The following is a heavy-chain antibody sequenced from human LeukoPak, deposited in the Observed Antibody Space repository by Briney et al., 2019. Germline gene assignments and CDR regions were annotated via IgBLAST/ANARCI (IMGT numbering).Heavy chain of an antibody. CDR1: GYTFTSYD. Sequence: ASVKVSFKASGYTFTSYDINWVRQATGQGLEWMGWRNPNSGNTGYAQKFQGRVTMTRNTSISTAYMELSSLRSEDTAVYYCAREVRDSSGWYGSYYYYMDVWGKGTTVTVSS. CDR3: AREVRDSSGWYGSYYYYMDV. CDR2: RNPNSGNT. D-gene: IGHD6-19*01. V-gene: IGHV1-8*01. J-gene: IGHJ6*03.